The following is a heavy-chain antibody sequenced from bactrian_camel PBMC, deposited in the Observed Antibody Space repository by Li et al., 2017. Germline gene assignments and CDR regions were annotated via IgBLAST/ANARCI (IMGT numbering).Heavy chain of an antibody. J-gene: IGHJ4*01. V-gene: IGHV3S55*01. CDR2: VSSDGST. D-gene: IGHD5*01. Sequence: QLVESGGGSVQAGESMRLSCTAPGFTSKGCGMDWYRQAAGKQRKWVSSVSSDGSTKYADSVKGRFTISRDNSKNTLYLQMNSLKPEDTAMYYCAGDLGRSRNSKLCYDGRWSFAPRVMGQGTQVTVS. CDR1: GFTSKGCG.